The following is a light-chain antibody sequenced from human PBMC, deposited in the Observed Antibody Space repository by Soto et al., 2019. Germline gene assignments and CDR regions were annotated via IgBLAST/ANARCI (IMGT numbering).Light chain of an antibody. CDR1: QNINSDY. J-gene: IGKJ1*01. V-gene: IGKV3-11*01. CDR2: DAS. Sequence: IVLTQSPGTLSLSPGESATLSCRASQNINSDYFAWYQQKPGQAPRLLIYDASNRATGIPARFSGSGSGTDFTLTISSLEPEDFAVYYCQQRSNWPPWTFGQGTKVDIK. CDR3: QQRSNWPPWT.